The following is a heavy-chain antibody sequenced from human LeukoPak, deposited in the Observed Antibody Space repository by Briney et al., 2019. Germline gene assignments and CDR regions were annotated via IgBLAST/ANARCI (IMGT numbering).Heavy chain of an antibody. D-gene: IGHD6-13*01. CDR3: ARGVYIAAAQYAY. CDR1: GGSISSYY. CDR2: IYYSGTT. J-gene: IGHJ4*02. Sequence: SETLSLTCTVSGGSISSYYWSWIRQPPGKGLEWIGYIYYSGTTNYNPSLKSRVTISVDTSKKQFSLKLSSVTSADTAVYYCARGVYIAAAQYAYWGQGTLVTGSS. V-gene: IGHV4-59*01.